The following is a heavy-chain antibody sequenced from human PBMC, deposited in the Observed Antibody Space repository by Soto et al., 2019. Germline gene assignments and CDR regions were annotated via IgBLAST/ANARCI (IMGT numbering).Heavy chain of an antibody. J-gene: IGHJ4*02. D-gene: IGHD6-19*01. V-gene: IGHV6-1*01. CDR3: IESSDWSRAFDY. Sequence: PSQTLSLTCAISGDSVSSDSAAWNWIRQSPSRGLEWLGRTYYRSKWYNAYAASVKSRITINPDTSKKRFSLKLTSVTAADTAIYYCIESSDWSRAFDYWGQGALVTVSS. CDR1: GDSVSSDSAA. CDR2: TYYRSKWYN.